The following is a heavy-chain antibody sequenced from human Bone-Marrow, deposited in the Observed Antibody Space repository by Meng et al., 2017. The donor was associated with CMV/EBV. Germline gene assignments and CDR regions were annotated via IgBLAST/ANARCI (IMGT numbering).Heavy chain of an antibody. V-gene: IGHV1-69*05. CDR1: GYTFTSYD. CDR3: AGGVVPAAIEAVDYYGMDV. J-gene: IGHJ6*02. D-gene: IGHD2-2*01. Sequence: SVKVSCKASGYTFTSYDINWVRQAPGQGLEWKGGIIPIFGTANYAQKFQGRVTITTDESTSTAYMELSSLRSEDTAVYYCAGGVVPAAIEAVDYYGMDVWGQGTTVTVSS. CDR2: IIPIFGTA.